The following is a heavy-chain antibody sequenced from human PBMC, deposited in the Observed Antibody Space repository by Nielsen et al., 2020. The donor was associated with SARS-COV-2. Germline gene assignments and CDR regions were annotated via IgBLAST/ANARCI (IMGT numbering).Heavy chain of an antibody. D-gene: IGHD1-26*01. J-gene: IGHJ5*01. CDR2: IYYGRST. CDR3: ARGVGATPVAS. CDR1: GDSLISSSYY. Sequence: SETLSLTCTVSGDSLISSSYYWAWIRQSPGKGLEWIGSIYYGRSTNYNPSLKSRVTISVDTSRMQFSLNLTSVTAADTAVYYCARGVGATPVASWGPGALVTVSS. V-gene: IGHV4-39*01.